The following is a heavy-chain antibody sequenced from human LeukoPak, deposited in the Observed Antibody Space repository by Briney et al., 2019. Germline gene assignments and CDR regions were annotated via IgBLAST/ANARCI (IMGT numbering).Heavy chain of an antibody. CDR2: ISSSSDII. D-gene: IGHD6-19*01. CDR3: ARDKASSGWYYFDY. CDR1: GFSFSSYC. J-gene: IGHJ4*02. Sequence: GGSLRRSCAASGFSFSSYCMNWVRQAPGKGLEWISYISSSSDIIHYADSVKGRFTVSRDNAKNSLYLQMHSLRAEDTAVYYCARDKASSGWYYFDYWGQGALATVSS. V-gene: IGHV3-48*01.